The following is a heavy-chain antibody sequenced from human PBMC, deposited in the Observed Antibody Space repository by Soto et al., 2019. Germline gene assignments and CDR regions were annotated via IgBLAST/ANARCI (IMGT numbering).Heavy chain of an antibody. CDR2: LYSNGGT. V-gene: IGHV3-53*01. J-gene: IGHJ4*02. CDR1: GISVNNNY. D-gene: IGHD2-15*01. Sequence: GGSLRLSCAASGISVNNNYMSWVRQAPGKGLEWVSVLYSNGGTHYADSLKGRFTISRDTSRNTVFLNMSSLRPEDTAVYYCARGYCSGGSCYVLDFWGQGTKVTVSS. CDR3: ARGYCSGGSCYVLDF.